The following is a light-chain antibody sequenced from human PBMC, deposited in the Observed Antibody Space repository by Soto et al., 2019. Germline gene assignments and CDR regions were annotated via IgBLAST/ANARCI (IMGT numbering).Light chain of an antibody. CDR2: DAS. CDR3: QQSYSLPVT. V-gene: IGKV1-39*01. CDR1: QSINRD. Sequence: DIQMTQSPSSLSASVGDRVTITCRASQSINRDLNWYQQKPGKAPNLLINDASTSQSGVPSRFSGSGSGADFTLTISGLQPDDFATYYCQQSYSLPVTLGQGTKVDIK. J-gene: IGKJ1*01.